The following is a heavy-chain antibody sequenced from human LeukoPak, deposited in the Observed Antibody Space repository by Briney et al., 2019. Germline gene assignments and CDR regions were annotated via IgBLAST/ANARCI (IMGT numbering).Heavy chain of an antibody. V-gene: IGHV1-2*02. D-gene: IGHD3-10*01. J-gene: IGHJ6*02. CDR3: ARKRDYYGSGSSPVPYYYYYGMDV. CDR2: INPNSGGT. Sequence: ASVKVSCKASGYTFTSYDINWVRQATGQGLEWMGWINPNSGGTNYAQKFQGRVAMTRDTSISTAYMELSRLRSDDTAVYYCARKRDYYGSGSSPVPYYYYYGMDVWGQGTTVTVSS. CDR1: GYTFTSYD.